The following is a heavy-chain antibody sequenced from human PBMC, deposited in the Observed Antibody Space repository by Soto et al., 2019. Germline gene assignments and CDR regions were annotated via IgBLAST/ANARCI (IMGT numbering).Heavy chain of an antibody. CDR2: IIPIFGTA. V-gene: IGHV1-69*01. D-gene: IGHD6-13*01. CDR3: ARDLAAAGDYYYGMDV. CDR1: GGTFSSYA. Sequence: QVQLVQSGAEVKKPGSSVKVSCKASGGTFSSYAISWVRQAPGQGLEWMGGIIPIFGTANYAQKFQGRVTITADESTSTAYMELSSLRSEDTAVYYCARDLAAAGDYYYGMDVWGQGTTVTVSS. J-gene: IGHJ6*02.